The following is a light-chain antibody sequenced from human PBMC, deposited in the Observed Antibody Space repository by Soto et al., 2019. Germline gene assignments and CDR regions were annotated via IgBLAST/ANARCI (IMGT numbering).Light chain of an antibody. CDR3: SSYTSTTTRV. CDR2: INK. V-gene: IGLV1-40*01. J-gene: IGLJ1*01. CDR1: SSNIGAGYD. Sequence: QSVLTQPPSVSGAPGQRVTISCTGSSSNIGAGYDVHWYQQLPGTAPKLLIYINKNRPSGVPDRFSGSKSGTSASLAITGLQAEDEADYYCSSYTSTTTRVFGTGTKVTVL.